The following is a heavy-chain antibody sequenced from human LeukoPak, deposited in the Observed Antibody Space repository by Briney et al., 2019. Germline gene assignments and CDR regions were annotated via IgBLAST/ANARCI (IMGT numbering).Heavy chain of an antibody. Sequence: GGSLRLSCVASGFTLRSYWMHWVRQVPGKGLVGVSRINSDRSGTSYADSVKGRFTISRDNSKNTLFLQMNSLRAEDTAVYYCAKDQSFSGDTSLDYWGQGTLVTVSS. CDR1: GFTLRSYW. D-gene: IGHD5-18*01. CDR2: INSDRSGT. CDR3: AKDQSFSGDTSLDY. V-gene: IGHV3-74*01. J-gene: IGHJ4*02.